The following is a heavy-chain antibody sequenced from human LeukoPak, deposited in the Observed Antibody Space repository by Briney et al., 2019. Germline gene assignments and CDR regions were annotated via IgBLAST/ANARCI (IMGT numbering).Heavy chain of an antibody. Sequence: PSETLSLTCAVYGGSFSGYYWSWIRQHPGKGLEWIGYIYYSGSTYYNPSLKSRVTISVDTSKNQFSLKLSPVTAADTAVYYCARDRRGGGAYYYYYYGMGVWGQGTTVTVSS. V-gene: IGHV4-31*11. CDR2: IYYSGST. J-gene: IGHJ6*02. CDR3: ARDRRGGGAYYYYYYGMGV. CDR1: GGSFSGYY. D-gene: IGHD2-21*01.